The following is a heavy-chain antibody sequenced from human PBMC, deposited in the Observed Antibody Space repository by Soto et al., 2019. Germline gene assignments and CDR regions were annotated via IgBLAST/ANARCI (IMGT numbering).Heavy chain of an antibody. D-gene: IGHD1-1*01. J-gene: IGHJ4*02. CDR2: ISSSSSYI. Sequence: PGGSLRLSCAASGFTFSSYSMNWVRQAPGKGLEWVSSISSSSSYIYYADSVKGRFTISRDNAKNSLYLQMNSLRAEDTAVYYCARDSTFERPAPFDYWGQGTLVTVSS. CDR3: ARDSTFERPAPFDY. V-gene: IGHV3-21*01. CDR1: GFTFSSYS.